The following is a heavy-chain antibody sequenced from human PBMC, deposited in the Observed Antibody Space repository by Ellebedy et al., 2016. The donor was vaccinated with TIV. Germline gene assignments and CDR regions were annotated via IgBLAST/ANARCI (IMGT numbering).Heavy chain of an antibody. J-gene: IGHJ4*02. Sequence: GESLKISXAASGFTFSGYAVSWVRQAPGKGLEWVAFIRSSTNSISYADSVKGRFTISRDDAENSLYLQMNSLRDEDTAVYYCARGGAGFDSMNRELSFDSWGQGTLVTVSS. V-gene: IGHV3-48*02. CDR3: ARGGAGFDSMNRELSFDS. D-gene: IGHD1-26*01. CDR2: IRSSTNSI. CDR1: GFTFSGYA.